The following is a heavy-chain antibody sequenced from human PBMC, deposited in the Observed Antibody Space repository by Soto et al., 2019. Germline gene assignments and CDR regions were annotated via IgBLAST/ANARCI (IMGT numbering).Heavy chain of an antibody. Sequence: EVQLVESGGGLVQPGRSLRLSCAASGFTFDDYAMHWVRQAPGKGLEWVSGISWNSGDIGYADSVKGRFTISRDKAKNSLYLQMNSLRAEDTALYYCVKGATTVIRGWYFDLWGRGTLVTVSS. J-gene: IGHJ2*01. V-gene: IGHV3-9*01. CDR2: ISWNSGDI. D-gene: IGHD4-17*01. CDR3: VKGATTVIRGWYFDL. CDR1: GFTFDDYA.